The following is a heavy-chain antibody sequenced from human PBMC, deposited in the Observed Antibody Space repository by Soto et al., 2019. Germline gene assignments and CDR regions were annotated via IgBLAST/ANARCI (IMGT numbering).Heavy chain of an antibody. D-gene: IGHD3-3*01. V-gene: IGHV3-23*01. Sequence: PGGSLRLSCAASGFTFSSYAMSWVRQAPGKGLEWASAISGSGGSTYYADSVKGRFTISRDNSKNTLYLQMNSLRAEDTAVYYCAKLLVLDLYQNNDYWGQGTLVTVSS. CDR3: AKLLVLDLYQNNDY. CDR1: GFTFSSYA. CDR2: ISGSGGST. J-gene: IGHJ4*02.